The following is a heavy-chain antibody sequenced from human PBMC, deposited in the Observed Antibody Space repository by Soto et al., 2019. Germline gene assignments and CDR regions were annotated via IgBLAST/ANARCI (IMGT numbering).Heavy chain of an antibody. CDR1: GFTFSSYS. Sequence: EVQLVESGGGLVKPGGSLRLSCAASGFTFSSYSMNWVRQAPGKGLEWVSSISSSSSYIYYADSVKGRFTISRDNAKNSLYLQMNSLRAEDTAVYYCARHYGVDDAFDIWGQGTMVTVSS. J-gene: IGHJ3*02. CDR2: ISSSSSYI. D-gene: IGHD4-17*01. CDR3: ARHYGVDDAFDI. V-gene: IGHV3-21*01.